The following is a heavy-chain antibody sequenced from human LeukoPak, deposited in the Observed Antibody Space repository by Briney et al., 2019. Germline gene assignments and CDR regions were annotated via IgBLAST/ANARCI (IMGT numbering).Heavy chain of an antibody. CDR1: GGSFIGFH. Sequence: SETLSLTCAVYGGSFIGFHWNWIRQAPGKGLEWIGDINHSGSTNYNPSLTSRVTISVDTSKNQFSLKLSSVTAADTAVYYCARPVDTVPDAFDIWGQGTMVTVSS. CDR3: ARPVDTVPDAFDI. V-gene: IGHV4-34*01. J-gene: IGHJ3*02. D-gene: IGHD5-18*01. CDR2: INHSGST.